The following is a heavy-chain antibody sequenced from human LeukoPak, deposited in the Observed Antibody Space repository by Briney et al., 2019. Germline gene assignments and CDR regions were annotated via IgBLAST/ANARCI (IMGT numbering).Heavy chain of an antibody. CDR2: IRSDGSIK. Sequence: TGGSLRLSCAASGFTFSSYGMHWVRQAPGKGLEWVAFIRSDGSIKYYGDSVKGRFTISRDNSKNTLYLQMNSLRPEDTAVYYCTKDRPEAFFDYWGQGTLVTVSS. J-gene: IGHJ4*02. CDR3: TKDRPEAFFDY. V-gene: IGHV3-30*02. CDR1: GFTFSSYG. D-gene: IGHD2-2*01.